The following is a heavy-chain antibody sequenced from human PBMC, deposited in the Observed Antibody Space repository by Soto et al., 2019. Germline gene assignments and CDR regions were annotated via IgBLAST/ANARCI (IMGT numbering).Heavy chain of an antibody. CDR3: AKEGENLYYMDG. CDR1: GFTFSSYA. Sequence: PGESLKISCAASGFTFSSYAMSWVRQAPGKGLEWVSAISGSGGSTYYADSVKGRFTISRDNSKNTLYLQMNSLRAEDTAVYYCAKEGENLYYMDGWGKGTTVTVSS. D-gene: IGHD3-10*01. CDR2: ISGSGGST. V-gene: IGHV3-23*01. J-gene: IGHJ6*03.